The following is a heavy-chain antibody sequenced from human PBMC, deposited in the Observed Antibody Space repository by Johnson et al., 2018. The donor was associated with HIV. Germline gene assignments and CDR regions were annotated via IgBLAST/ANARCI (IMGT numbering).Heavy chain of an antibody. CDR3: AKPEGAQFLGSYGAFDI. CDR2: IRYDGRTK. V-gene: IGHV3-30*02. Sequence: QVQLVESGGGLVQPGGSLRLSCAASGFTFISYGMHWVRQAPGKGLEWVAFIRYDGRTKYYADSVKGRFTISRDNSKNTLYLQMNSLRAEDTAVYYCAKPEGAQFLGSYGAFDIWGQGTMV. J-gene: IGHJ3*02. CDR1: GFTFISYG. D-gene: IGHD5-18*01.